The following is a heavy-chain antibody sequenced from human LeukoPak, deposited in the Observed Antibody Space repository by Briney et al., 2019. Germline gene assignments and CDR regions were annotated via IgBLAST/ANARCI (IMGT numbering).Heavy chain of an antibody. Sequence: GGSLRLSCAASGFTVSSNYMSWVRQAPGKGLEWVSVIYSGGSTYYADSVKGRFTISRDNSKNTLYLQMNSLRAEDTAVYYCAKDRGYSYGYFDYWGQGTLVTVSS. V-gene: IGHV3-66*01. CDR1: GFTVSSNY. J-gene: IGHJ4*02. CDR2: IYSGGST. CDR3: AKDRGYSYGYFDY. D-gene: IGHD5-18*01.